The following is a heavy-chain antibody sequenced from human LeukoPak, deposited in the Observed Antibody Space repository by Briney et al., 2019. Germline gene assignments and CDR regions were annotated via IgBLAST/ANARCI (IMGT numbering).Heavy chain of an antibody. V-gene: IGHV4-61*01. Sequence: SETLSLTCTVSGGSISSSNYYWNWIRQPPGKGLEWIGYIYYTGSTNYNPSLKSRVTMSVDTSKNQFSLNLRSVTPEDTAVYYCARNLIPEQLVLNFWGQGTLVTVSS. CDR3: ARNLIPEQLVLNF. D-gene: IGHD6-13*01. CDR1: GGSISSSNYY. J-gene: IGHJ4*02. CDR2: IYYTGST.